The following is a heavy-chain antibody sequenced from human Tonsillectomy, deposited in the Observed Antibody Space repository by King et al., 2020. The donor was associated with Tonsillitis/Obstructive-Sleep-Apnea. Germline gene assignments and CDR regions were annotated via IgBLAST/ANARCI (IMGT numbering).Heavy chain of an antibody. D-gene: IGHD6-13*01. Sequence: VQLVESGGGLVQPGGSLRLSCAASGFTSSSDSMNWVRQAPGKGLEWVSYISGSSGTIHYADSVKGRFTISRDNAKNSLDLQMNSLRDEDTAVYYCSRGPRRYGSHWSLFGYWGQGTLVTVSS. CDR2: ISGSSGTI. V-gene: IGHV3-48*02. J-gene: IGHJ4*02. CDR3: SRGPRRYGSHWSLFGY. CDR1: GFTSSSDS.